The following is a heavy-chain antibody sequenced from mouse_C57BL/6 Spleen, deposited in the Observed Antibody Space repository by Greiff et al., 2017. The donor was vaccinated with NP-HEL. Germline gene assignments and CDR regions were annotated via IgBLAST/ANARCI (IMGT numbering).Heavy chain of an antibody. Sequence: QVQLKQSGPELVKPGASVKISCKASGYAFSSSWMNWVKQRPGKGLEWIGRIYPGDGDTNYNGKFKGKATLTADKSSSTAYMLLSSLTSEDSAVYFCASSGTNWYSFDYWGQGTTLTVSS. D-gene: IGHD4-1*01. J-gene: IGHJ2*01. V-gene: IGHV1-82*01. CDR1: GYAFSSSW. CDR3: ASSGTNWYSFDY. CDR2: IYPGDGDT.